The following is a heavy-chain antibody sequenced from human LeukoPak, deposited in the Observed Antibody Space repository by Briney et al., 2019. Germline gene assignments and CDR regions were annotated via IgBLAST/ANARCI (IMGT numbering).Heavy chain of an antibody. CDR2: ISSSSSYI. CDR3: ARNSSSWYYFDY. CDR1: GFTFSSYI. V-gene: IGHV3-21*01. Sequence: GGSLRLSCAASGFTFSSYIMNWVRQAPGKGLEWVSSISSSSSYIYYADSVKGRFTISRDNAKNSLYLQMNSLRAEDTAVYYCARNSSSWYYFDYWGQGTLVTVSS. J-gene: IGHJ4*02. D-gene: IGHD6-13*01.